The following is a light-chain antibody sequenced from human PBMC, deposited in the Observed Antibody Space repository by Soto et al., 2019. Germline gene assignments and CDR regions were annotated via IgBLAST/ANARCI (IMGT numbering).Light chain of an antibody. CDR3: QQYNSVSRT. CDR2: DAS. J-gene: IGKJ1*01. CDR1: QSISTW. V-gene: IGKV1-5*01. Sequence: DIQMTQSPSTLSASVGDRVTITCRASQSISTWLAWYQQKPGNAPKLLIFDASNLESGDPSRFSGSGSGTEFTLTIDSLQPDDFATYYCQQYNSVSRTFGQGTELDIK.